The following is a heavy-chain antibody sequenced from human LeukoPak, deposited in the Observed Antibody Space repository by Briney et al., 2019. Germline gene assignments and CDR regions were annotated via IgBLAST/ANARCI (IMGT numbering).Heavy chain of an antibody. Sequence: PGGSLRLSCAASGFTFSSYAMSWVRQAPGKGLEWVSGIGTAGDTYYPDSVKGRFTISREDTKNSLYLQMNSLRAGDTAVYYCARDRRDAYNYYYYGMDVWGQGTTVTVSS. CDR1: GFTFSSYA. CDR3: ARDRRDAYNYYYYGMDV. V-gene: IGHV3-13*01. D-gene: IGHD1-1*01. J-gene: IGHJ6*02. CDR2: IGTAGDT.